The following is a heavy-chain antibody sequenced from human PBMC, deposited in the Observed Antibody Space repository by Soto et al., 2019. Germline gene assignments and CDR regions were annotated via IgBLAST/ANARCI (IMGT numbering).Heavy chain of an antibody. Sequence: SETLSLTCNVSGGSISNYYWTWVRQSPEKGLEWIGYMYYNGNINYNPSLKSRVTISIDTSKNQFSLTLKSVTAADTAVYFCAREAFHYYATTGFYSDYWGRGTLVTVSS. V-gene: IGHV4-59*01. CDR2: MYYNGNI. J-gene: IGHJ4*02. CDR1: GGSISNYY. D-gene: IGHD3-22*01. CDR3: AREAFHYYATTGFYSDY.